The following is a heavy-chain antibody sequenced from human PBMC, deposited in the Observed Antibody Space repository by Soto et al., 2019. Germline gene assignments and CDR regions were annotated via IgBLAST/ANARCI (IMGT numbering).Heavy chain of an antibody. CDR2: ISGSGGST. CDR1: GFTFSSYA. D-gene: IGHD2-2*01. V-gene: IGHV3-23*01. Sequence: PGGSLRLSCAASGFTFSSYAMSWVRQAPGKGLEWVSAISGSGGSTYYADSEKGRFTISRDNSKNTLYLQMNSLRAEDTAVYYCAKDRLCSSTSCAGVIDYWGQGTLVTVSS. J-gene: IGHJ4*02. CDR3: AKDRLCSSTSCAGVIDY.